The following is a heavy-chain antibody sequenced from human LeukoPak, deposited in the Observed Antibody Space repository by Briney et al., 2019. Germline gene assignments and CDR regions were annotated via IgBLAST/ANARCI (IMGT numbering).Heavy chain of an antibody. CDR3: TRGAYGDNSRYGY. V-gene: IGHV3-74*01. J-gene: IGHJ4*02. D-gene: IGHD4-17*01. Sequence: PGGSLRLSCAASGFTFSNYWMHWVRQAPGKGLVWVSRIKSDGSRTDYADSVKGRFTISRDNAKNTLYLQMNSLRAEDTAVYYCTRGAYGDNSRYGYWGQGTLVTVSS. CDR2: IKSDGSRT. CDR1: GFTFSNYW.